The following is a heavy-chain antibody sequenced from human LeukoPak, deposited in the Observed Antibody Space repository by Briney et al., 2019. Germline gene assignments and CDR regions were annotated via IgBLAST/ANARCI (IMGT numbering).Heavy chain of an antibody. Sequence: AGGPLRLSCAASGFTVSSNYMSWVRQAPGKGLEWVSILYSGGDTYYADSVKGRFTISRDNSKNTLYLQMNSLRAEDTAVYFCARGHYYDSWGQGTLVTVSS. CDR2: LYSGGDT. D-gene: IGHD3-22*01. V-gene: IGHV3-53*01. CDR3: ARGHYYDS. J-gene: IGHJ4*02. CDR1: GFTVSSNY.